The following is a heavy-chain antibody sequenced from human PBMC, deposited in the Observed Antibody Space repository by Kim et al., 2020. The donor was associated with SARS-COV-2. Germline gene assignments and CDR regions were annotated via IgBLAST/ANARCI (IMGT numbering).Heavy chain of an antibody. Sequence: SVKVSCKASGGTFSSYAISWVRQAPGQGLEWMGGIIPIFGTANYAQKFQGRVTITADESTSTAYMELSSLRSEDTAVYYCARYPRAFYYGSGRNYYFDYWGQGTLVTVSS. J-gene: IGHJ4*02. CDR2: IIPIFGTA. CDR3: ARYPRAFYYGSGRNYYFDY. D-gene: IGHD3-10*01. CDR1: GGTFSSYA. V-gene: IGHV1-69*13.